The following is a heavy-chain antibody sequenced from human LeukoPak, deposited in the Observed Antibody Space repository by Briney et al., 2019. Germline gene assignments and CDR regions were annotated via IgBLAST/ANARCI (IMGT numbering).Heavy chain of an antibody. V-gene: IGHV4-59*08. D-gene: IGHD3-3*01. J-gene: IGHJ3*02. CDR1: GVSITNYY. Sequence: SETLSLTCTVSGVSITNYYWSWIRQPPGKGLEWIGYIYYSGTTNYNPSLKSRVTISVDTSKNQFSLQLSSVTAADTAVYYCARLHVGVVLSALDIWGHGTMVTVAS. CDR2: IYYSGTT. CDR3: ARLHVGVVLSALDI.